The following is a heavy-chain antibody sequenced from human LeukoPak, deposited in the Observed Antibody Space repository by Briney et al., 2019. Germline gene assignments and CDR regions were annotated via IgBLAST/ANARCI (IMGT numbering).Heavy chain of an antibody. V-gene: IGHV3-53*01. CDR2: IYSGGST. CDR1: GFTVSSNY. J-gene: IGHJ4*02. Sequence: GGSLRLSCAASGFTVSSNYMSWVRQAPGKGLEWVSVIYSGGSTYYADSVKGRFTISRDNSKNTLYLQMNSLRAEDTAVYYCARSLGGVIAPFDYWGQGTLVTVSS. CDR3: ARSLGGVIAPFDY. D-gene: IGHD3-16*02.